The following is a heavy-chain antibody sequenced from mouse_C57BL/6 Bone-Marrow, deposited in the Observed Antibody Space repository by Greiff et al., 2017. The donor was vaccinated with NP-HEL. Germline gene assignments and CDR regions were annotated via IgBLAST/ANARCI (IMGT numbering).Heavy chain of an antibody. Sequence: QVQLQQSGPELVKPGASVKISCKASGYAFSSSWMNWVKQRPGKGLEWIGRIYPGDGDTNYNGKFKGKATLTADKSSSTAYMQLSSLTSEDSAVYFCAREDEGLRRYFDYWGQGTTLTVSS. J-gene: IGHJ2*01. CDR3: AREDEGLRRYFDY. D-gene: IGHD2-4*01. CDR1: GYAFSSSW. CDR2: IYPGDGDT. V-gene: IGHV1-82*01.